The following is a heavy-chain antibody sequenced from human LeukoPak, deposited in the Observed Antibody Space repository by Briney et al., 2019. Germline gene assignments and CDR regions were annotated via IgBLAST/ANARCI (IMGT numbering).Heavy chain of an antibody. CDR3: ARDYYDSSGYYVY. Sequence: PSETLSLTCTVSGGSISSYYWSWIRQPPGKGLEWIGYIYYSGSTNYNPSLKSRVTISVDTSKNQFYLKLSSVTAADTAVYYCARDYYDSSGYYVYWGQGTLVTVSS. V-gene: IGHV4-59*01. D-gene: IGHD3-22*01. CDR2: IYYSGST. CDR1: GGSISSYY. J-gene: IGHJ4*02.